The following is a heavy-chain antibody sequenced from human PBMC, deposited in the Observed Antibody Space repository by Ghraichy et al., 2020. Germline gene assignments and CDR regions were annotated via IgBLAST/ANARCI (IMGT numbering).Heavy chain of an antibody. CDR2: ISYSGTT. CDR3: ARRCTGTSCQRSAFDF. D-gene: IGHD2-2*01. Sequence: SETLSLTCTVSGASIRSNDYYWAWVRQPPGKGLEWIGSISYSGTTFYNPSLKGRVTKSVDTSKSQFSLKLDSVTATDTAVYYCARRCTGTSCQRSAFDFWGQGTMVTVSS. J-gene: IGHJ3*01. V-gene: IGHV4-39*01. CDR1: GASIRSNDYY.